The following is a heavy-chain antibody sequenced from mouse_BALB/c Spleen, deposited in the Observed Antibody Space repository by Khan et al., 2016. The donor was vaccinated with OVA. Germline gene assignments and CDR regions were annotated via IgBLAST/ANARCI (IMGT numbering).Heavy chain of an antibody. Sequence: QVQLQQSGAELARPGASVKLSCKASGYTFTDYYINWVKQRTGQGLEWIGEISPGSGDTYYNERFKGTATLPSDQSSSTASMQLSSLTSEASAVYGCARRKDVGYTVAYWGQGTLVTVSA. D-gene: IGHD1-2*01. J-gene: IGHJ3*01. CDR1: GYTFTDYY. CDR3: ARRKDVGYTVAY. V-gene: IGHV1-77*01. CDR2: ISPGSGDT.